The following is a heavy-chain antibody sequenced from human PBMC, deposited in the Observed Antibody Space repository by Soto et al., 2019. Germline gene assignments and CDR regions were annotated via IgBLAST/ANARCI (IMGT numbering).Heavy chain of an antibody. CDR3: ATYCSGGSCRFDY. CDR2: INADNDTT. CDR1: GYTLTSYS. Sequence: ASVKVSCKASGYTLTSYSLHWVRQVPGQGLEWMGIINADNDTTTYPQNLQGRVIMTTDTSTSTAYMELRSLRSDDTAVYYCATYCSGGSCRFDYWGQGTLVTVSS. V-gene: IGHV1-46*01. J-gene: IGHJ4*02. D-gene: IGHD2-15*01.